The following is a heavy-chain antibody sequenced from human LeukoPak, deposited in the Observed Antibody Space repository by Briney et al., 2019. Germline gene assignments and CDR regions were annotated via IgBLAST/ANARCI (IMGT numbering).Heavy chain of an antibody. J-gene: IGHJ3*02. CDR3: ARGGIAAQRRDVFDI. V-gene: IGHV3-21*01. D-gene: IGHD6-13*01. CDR1: GFTFSSYS. CDR2: ISSSSSYI. Sequence: PGGSLRLSCAASGFTFSSYSMNWVRQAPGKGLEWVSSISSSSSYIYYAESVKGRFTISRGNAKNSLYLQMNSLRAEDTAVYYCARGGIAAQRRDVFDIWGQGTMVTVSS.